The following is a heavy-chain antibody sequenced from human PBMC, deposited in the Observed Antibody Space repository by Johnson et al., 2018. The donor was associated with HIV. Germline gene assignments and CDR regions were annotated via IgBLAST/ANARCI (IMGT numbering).Heavy chain of an antibody. CDR3: ASEGDGSGAFDI. CDR2: IDSGGDT. D-gene: IGHD3-10*01. V-gene: IGHV3-66*01. J-gene: IGHJ3*02. CDR1: GFTFDDYA. Sequence: VQLVESGGGLVQPGGSLRLSCAASGFTFDDYAMHWVRQAPGKGLEWVSGIDSGGDTYYADSVKARFIISRDNSKNIVYLQMLNLRAEDTAVYYWASEGDGSGAFDIWGQGTMVTVSS.